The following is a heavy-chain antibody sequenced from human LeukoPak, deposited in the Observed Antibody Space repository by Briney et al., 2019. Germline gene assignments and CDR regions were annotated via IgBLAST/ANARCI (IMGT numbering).Heavy chain of an antibody. CDR2: IYYSGST. V-gene: IGHV4-59*01. CDR1: GGSISSYY. CDR3: AKDRGLRYFDCLPYYSSSGMTV. Sequence: SSETLSLTCTVSGGSISSYYWSWIRQPPGKGLEWIGYIYYSGSTNYNPSLKSRVTISVDTSKNQFSLKLSSVTAADTAVYYCAKDRGLRYFDCLPYYSSSGMTVWAKGPRSPSP. D-gene: IGHD3-9*01. J-gene: IGHJ6*02.